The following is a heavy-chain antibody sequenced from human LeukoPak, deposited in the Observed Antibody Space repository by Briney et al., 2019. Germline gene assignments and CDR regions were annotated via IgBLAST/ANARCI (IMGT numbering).Heavy chain of an antibody. J-gene: IGHJ3*02. Sequence: PGGSLRLSCAASGFTFSSYGMHWVRQAPGKGLGWVAIISYDGSNTYYADSVKGRFTISRDNSKNTLYLQMNSPRAEDTAVYYCAKLYAGGSGSYYLDAFDIWGQGTMVTVSS. D-gene: IGHD3-10*01. CDR1: GFTFSSYG. CDR3: AKLYAGGSGSYYLDAFDI. V-gene: IGHV3-30*18. CDR2: ISYDGSNT.